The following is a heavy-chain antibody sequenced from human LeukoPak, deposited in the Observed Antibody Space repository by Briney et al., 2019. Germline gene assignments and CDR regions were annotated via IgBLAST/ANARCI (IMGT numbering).Heavy chain of an antibody. CDR1: GGSISSYY. CDR3: ARDHPGYCSSTSCYTGGYYFDY. CDR2: IYTSGST. D-gene: IGHD2-2*02. Sequence: PSETLSLTRTVSGGSISSYYWSWIRQPAGKGLEWIGRIYTSGSTNYNPSLKSRVTMSVDTSKNQFSLKLSSVTAADTAVYYCARDHPGYCSSTSCYTGGYYFDYWGQGTLVTVSS. V-gene: IGHV4-4*07. J-gene: IGHJ4*02.